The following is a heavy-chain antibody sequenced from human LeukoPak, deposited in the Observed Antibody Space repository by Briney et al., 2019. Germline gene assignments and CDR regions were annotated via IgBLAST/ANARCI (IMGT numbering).Heavy chain of an antibody. V-gene: IGHV1-8*03. D-gene: IGHD6-6*01. CDR3: ARRKGLHIEARLFWFDP. CDR2: MNPNSGNT. J-gene: IGHJ5*02. Sequence: ASVKVSCKASGYTFTGYYMHWVRQAPGQGLEWMGWMNPNSGNTGYAQKFQGRVTITRNTSISTAYMELSSLRPEDTAVYYCARRKGLHIEARLFWFDPWGQGTLVTVSS. CDR1: GYTFTGYY.